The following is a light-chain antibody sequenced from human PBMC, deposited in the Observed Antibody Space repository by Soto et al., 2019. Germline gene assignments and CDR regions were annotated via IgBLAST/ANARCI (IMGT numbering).Light chain of an antibody. CDR1: SSDVGGYNY. J-gene: IGLJ1*01. CDR2: EVS. CDR3: SSYTSSSTLYV. V-gene: IGLV2-14*01. Sequence: GLTQPASVSGSPGQTITISCTGTSSDVGGYNYVSWYQQHPGKAPKLMIYEVSNRPSGVSNRFSGSKSGNTASLTISGLQAEDGADYYCSSYTSSSTLYVFGTGTKVTVL.